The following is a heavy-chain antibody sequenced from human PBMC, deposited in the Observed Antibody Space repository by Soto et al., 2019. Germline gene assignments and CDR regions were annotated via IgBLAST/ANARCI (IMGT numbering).Heavy chain of an antibody. Sequence: QLQLQESGPGQVRPSETLSLTCIVSGVSVRSYTWSWVRKPANKGLEWIGRVFSSVIATYNPSLKSRVSISMDTPENRISLKLDSVTAADAGVYFCARDGMTTGDTWGPGTLVPVSS. CDR2: VFSSVIA. D-gene: IGHD2-21*02. V-gene: IGHV4-4*07. CDR1: GVSVRSYT. J-gene: IGHJ4*02. CDR3: ARDGMTTGDT.